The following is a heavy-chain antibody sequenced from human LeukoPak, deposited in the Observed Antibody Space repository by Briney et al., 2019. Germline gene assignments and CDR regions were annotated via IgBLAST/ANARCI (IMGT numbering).Heavy chain of an antibody. Sequence: PSETLSLTCTVSGGSISSSSYYSGWIRQPPGKGLEWIGSIYYSGSTFYNPSIKSRLTISVDTSKNQFSLHLHSVTAADTAVYYCVRNVTETSMGGGPNWFDPWGQGTLVTVSS. V-gene: IGHV4-39*07. CDR3: VRNVTETSMGGGPNWFDP. D-gene: IGHD5-18*01. J-gene: IGHJ5*02. CDR2: IYYSGST. CDR1: GGSISSSSYY.